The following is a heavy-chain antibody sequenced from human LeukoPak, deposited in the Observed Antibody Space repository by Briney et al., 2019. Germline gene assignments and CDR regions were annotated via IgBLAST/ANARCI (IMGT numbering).Heavy chain of an antibody. D-gene: IGHD4-23*01. J-gene: IGHJ4*02. Sequence: GESLKISCKGSGYSFTSYWIVWVPQMPGKGLEWMGLVYPGDSYTIYSPSFQGQVTISADKSISTAYLHYSSLKASDTAMYYCARLLYGDNQYYFDYWGQGALVTVSS. CDR2: VYPGDSYT. V-gene: IGHV5-51*01. CDR1: GYSFTSYW. CDR3: ARLLYGDNQYYFDY.